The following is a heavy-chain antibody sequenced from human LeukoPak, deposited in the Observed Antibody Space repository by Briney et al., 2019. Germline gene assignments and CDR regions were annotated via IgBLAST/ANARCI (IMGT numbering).Heavy chain of an antibody. Sequence: SETLSLSCAVYGGSFSGYYWSWIRQPPGKGLEWIGEINHSGSTNYNPSLKSRVTISVDTSKNQFSLKLSSVTAADTAVYYCARGAGKSIPPIDPWGQGTLVTVSS. D-gene: IGHD2-21*01. V-gene: IGHV4-34*01. CDR2: INHSGST. CDR1: GGSFSGYY. J-gene: IGHJ5*02. CDR3: ARGAGKSIPPIDP.